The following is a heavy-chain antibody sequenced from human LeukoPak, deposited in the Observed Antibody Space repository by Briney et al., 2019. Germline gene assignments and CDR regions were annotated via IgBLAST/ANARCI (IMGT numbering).Heavy chain of an antibody. J-gene: IGHJ6*03. CDR2: ISGSGGST. D-gene: IGHD1-1*01. Sequence: GGSLRLSCAASGFTFSSYGMSWVRQAPGKGLEWVSAISGSGGSTYYADSVKGRFTISRDNSKNTLYLQMNSLRAGDTAVYYCAKAPILNEGGDYYYYYYMDVWGKGTTVTISS. CDR1: GFTFSSYG. CDR3: AKAPILNEGGDYYYYYYMDV. V-gene: IGHV3-23*01.